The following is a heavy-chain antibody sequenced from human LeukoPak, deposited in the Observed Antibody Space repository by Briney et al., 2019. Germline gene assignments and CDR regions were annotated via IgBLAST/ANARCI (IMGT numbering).Heavy chain of an antibody. CDR2: INSDGSTL. Sequence: GGSLRLSCAASGFTLSNYWMHWVRQVPGKGLVWVSRINSDGSTLSYADSVKGRFTISRDNAKNTLFLQMNSLRAEDTAVYYCARDLLTYSGSYSVYWGQGTLVTVSS. D-gene: IGHD1-26*01. J-gene: IGHJ4*02. CDR3: ARDLLTYSGSYSVY. CDR1: GFTLSNYW. V-gene: IGHV3-74*01.